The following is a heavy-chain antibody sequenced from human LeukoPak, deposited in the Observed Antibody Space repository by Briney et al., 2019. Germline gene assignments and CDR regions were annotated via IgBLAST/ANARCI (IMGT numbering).Heavy chain of an antibody. J-gene: IGHJ4*02. CDR1: GFTVSSNY. Sequence: QAGGSLRLSCAASGFTVSSNYMSWVRQAPGKGLDWVSVIYSAGNTYYADSVQGRFTMSRENPENTLYLQMNSLRAEDTAVYYCARAHDRGYYYGFDYWGQGTLVTVSS. V-gene: IGHV3-66*01. D-gene: IGHD3-22*01. CDR2: IYSAGNT. CDR3: ARAHDRGYYYGFDY.